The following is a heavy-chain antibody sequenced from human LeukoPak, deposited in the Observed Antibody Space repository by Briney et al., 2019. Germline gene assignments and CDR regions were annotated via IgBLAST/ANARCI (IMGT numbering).Heavy chain of an antibody. CDR2: ISSSSSYI. CDR1: GFTFSSYS. CDR3: ARGVAYCSGGSCSLYYFDY. D-gene: IGHD2-15*01. Sequence: GGSLRLSCAASGFTFSSYSMNWVRQAPGKGLEWVSSISSSSSYIYYADSVKGRFTISRDNAKNSLYLQMNSLRAEDTAVYYCARGVAYCSGGSCSLYYFDYWGQGTLVTVSS. V-gene: IGHV3-21*01. J-gene: IGHJ4*02.